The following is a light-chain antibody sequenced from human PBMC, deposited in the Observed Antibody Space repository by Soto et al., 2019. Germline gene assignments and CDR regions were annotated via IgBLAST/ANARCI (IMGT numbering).Light chain of an antibody. CDR1: SSDVGGYNY. Sequence: QSALTQPPSASGSPGQSVTISCTGTSSDVGGYNYVSWYQQHPGKAPKLMIYEVSKRPSGVPDRFSGSKSGNTASLTVSGLQAEDEADYYCSSYAGSNTHGVFGGGTKVTVL. J-gene: IGLJ3*02. CDR3: SSYAGSNTHGV. CDR2: EVS. V-gene: IGLV2-8*01.